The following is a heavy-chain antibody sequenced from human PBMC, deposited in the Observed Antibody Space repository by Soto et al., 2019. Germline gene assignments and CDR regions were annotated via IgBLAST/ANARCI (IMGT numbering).Heavy chain of an antibody. D-gene: IGHD1-1*01. Sequence: QVQLQDSGPGRVKPPEPLSLTCTFSGGSVSSGSYYWSWIRQPPGKGLEWIAYIYYSGSTNHNPALKSRGTISVDKSKNQVSLQLSSVTAADTAVYYCARDRWNPACYCYGIDVWGQGTPVTVSS. CDR3: ARDRWNPACYCYGIDV. CDR2: IYYSGST. V-gene: IGHV4-61*01. CDR1: GGSVSSGSYY. J-gene: IGHJ6*02.